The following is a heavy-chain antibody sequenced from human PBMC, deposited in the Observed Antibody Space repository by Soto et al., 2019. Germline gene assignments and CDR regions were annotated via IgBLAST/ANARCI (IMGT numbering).Heavy chain of an antibody. J-gene: IGHJ4*02. D-gene: IGHD5-12*01. CDR2: ISSSSSYT. Sequence: QVQLVESGGGLVKPGGSLRLSCAASGFTFSDYYMSWIRQAPGKGPEWVSYISSSSSYTNYADSVKGRFTISRDNAKNSLYLQMNSLRAEDTAVYYCARDHHRYSGYDDVDYWGQGTLVTVSS. CDR1: GFTFSDYY. V-gene: IGHV3-11*05. CDR3: ARDHHRYSGYDDVDY.